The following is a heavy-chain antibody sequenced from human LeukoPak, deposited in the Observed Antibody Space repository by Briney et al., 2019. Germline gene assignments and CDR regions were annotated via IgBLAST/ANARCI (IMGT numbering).Heavy chain of an antibody. CDR1: GYTFTSYD. Sequence: ASVKVSCKASGYTFTSYDINWVRQATGQGLEWMGWINPNSGNTGYAQKFQGRVTMTRNTSISTAYMELSSLRSEDTAVYYCARGLTRGYCSGGSCEDYWGQGTLVTVSS. D-gene: IGHD2-15*01. CDR2: INPNSGNT. CDR3: ARGLTRGYCSGGSCEDY. J-gene: IGHJ4*02. V-gene: IGHV1-8*01.